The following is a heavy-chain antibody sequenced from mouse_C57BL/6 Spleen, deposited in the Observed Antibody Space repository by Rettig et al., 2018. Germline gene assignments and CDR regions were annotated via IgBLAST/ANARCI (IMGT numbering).Heavy chain of an antibody. Sequence: EVKLEESGGGLVQPGGSMKLSCVASGFTFSNYWMNWVRQSPEKGLEWVAQIRLKSDNYATHYAESVKGRFTISRDDSKSSVYVQMNNLRAEDTGIYYCTGYSNYRAMDYWGQGTSVTVSS. J-gene: IGHJ4*01. CDR1: GFTFSNYW. D-gene: IGHD2-5*01. CDR2: IRLKSDNYAT. CDR3: TGYSNYRAMDY. V-gene: IGHV6-3*01.